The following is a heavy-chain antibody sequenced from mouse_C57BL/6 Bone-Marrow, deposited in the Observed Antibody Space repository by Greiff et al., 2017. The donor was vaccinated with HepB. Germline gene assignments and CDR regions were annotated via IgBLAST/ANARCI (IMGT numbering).Heavy chain of an antibody. CDR2: IHPSDSDT. D-gene: IGHD1-1*01. V-gene: IGHV1-74*01. CDR3: AILSYYGSPPYFDY. J-gene: IGHJ2*01. CDR1: GYTFTSYW. Sequence: QVQLQQPGAELVKPGASVKVSCKASGYTFTSYWMHWVKQRPGQGLEWIGRIHPSDSDTNYNQKFKGKATLTVDKSYSTAYMQLSSLTSEDSSVYYCAILSYYGSPPYFDYWGQGTTLTVSS.